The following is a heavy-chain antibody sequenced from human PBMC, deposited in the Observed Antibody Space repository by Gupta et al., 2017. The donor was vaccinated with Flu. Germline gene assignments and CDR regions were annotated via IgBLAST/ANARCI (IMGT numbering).Heavy chain of an antibody. CDR3: ARIKQWLGIDHYFDY. J-gene: IGHJ4*02. V-gene: IGHV4-59*08. CDR1: GGSISSYS. D-gene: IGHD6-19*01. Sequence: QVQLQESGPGLVKPSETLSLTCTVSGGSISSYSWSWIRQPPGKGLEWIGYIYYSGSTNYNPSLKSRVTISVDTSKNQFSLKLSSVTAADTAVYYCARIKQWLGIDHYFDYWGQGTLVTVSS. CDR2: IYYSGST.